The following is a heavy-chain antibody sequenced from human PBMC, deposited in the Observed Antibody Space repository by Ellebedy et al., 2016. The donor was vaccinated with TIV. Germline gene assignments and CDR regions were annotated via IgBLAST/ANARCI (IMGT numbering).Heavy chain of an antibody. CDR3: ARDRIGAYYYMDV. D-gene: IGHD2/OR15-2a*01. CDR1: GFTFSGYW. J-gene: IGHJ6*03. V-gene: IGHV3-7*01. Sequence: GGSLRLXXAASGFTFSGYWMTWVRQVPGKGLEWVANIKPDGRDKYYVDSVKGRFTISRDNSKNTLDLQMNSLRVEDTAVYYCARDRIGAYYYMDVWGKGTTITVSS. CDR2: IKPDGRDK.